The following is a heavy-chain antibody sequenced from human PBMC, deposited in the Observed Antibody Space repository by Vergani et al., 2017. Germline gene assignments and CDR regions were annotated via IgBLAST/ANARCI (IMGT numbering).Heavy chain of an antibody. J-gene: IGHJ4*03. CDR2: IYYSGST. D-gene: IGHD6-19*01. CDR1: GGSISSYY. V-gene: IGHV4-59*01. Sequence: QVQLQESGPGLVKPSETLSLTCTVSGGSISSYYWSWIRQPPGKGLEWIGYIYYSGSTNSNPSLKSRVTISVDTSKNQFSLKLSSVTAADTAVYYCAREKSVAVAGFDYWGQGTTVTVSS. CDR3: AREKSVAVAGFDY.